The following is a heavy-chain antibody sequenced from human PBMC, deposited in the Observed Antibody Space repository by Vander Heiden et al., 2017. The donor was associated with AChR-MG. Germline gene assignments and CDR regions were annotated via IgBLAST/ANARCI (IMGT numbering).Heavy chain of an antibody. Sequence: DVQLVKSGAEMKKPGESLKISCQAFGYSFTDNWIGWVLPRPGEGPGWLGVIYPTDSSTNYSPSFQGHVSISADKSITTAYLEWHSLQASDTAIYYCARATRTGENSGYSGYVLKPGYMDVWGTGTTVTVSS. CDR2: IYPTDSST. CDR1: GYSFTDNW. CDR3: ARATRTGENSGYSGYVLKPGYMDV. J-gene: IGHJ6*03. D-gene: IGHD5-12*01. V-gene: IGHV5-51*01.